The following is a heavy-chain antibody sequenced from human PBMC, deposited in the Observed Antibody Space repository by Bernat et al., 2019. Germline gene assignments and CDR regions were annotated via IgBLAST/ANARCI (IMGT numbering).Heavy chain of an antibody. Sequence: EVQLVESGGGLVQPGGSLRLSCAASGFTFSSYWMHWVRQAPGKGLVWVSRINSDGSSTSYADSVKGRFTISRDNAKNTLYLQMNSLRAEDTAVYYCAREGPLKGWNYWTDYWGQGTLVTVSS. V-gene: IGHV3-74*01. CDR1: GFTFSSYW. CDR3: AREGPLKGWNYWTDY. D-gene: IGHD1-7*01. J-gene: IGHJ4*02. CDR2: INSDGSST.